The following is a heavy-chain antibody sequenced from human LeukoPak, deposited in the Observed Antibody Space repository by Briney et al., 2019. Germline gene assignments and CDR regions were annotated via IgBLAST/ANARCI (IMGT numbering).Heavy chain of an antibody. D-gene: IGHD4-11*01. J-gene: IGHJ6*03. CDR3: ARASTTVTTGVPYYYYYMDV. V-gene: IGHV4-59*11. Sequence: SETLSLTCTVSGGSISSHYWSWIRQPPEKGLEWIGYIYYSGSTNYNPSLKSRVTISVDTSKNQFSLKLSSVTAADTAVYYCARASTTVTTGVPYYYYYMDVWGKGTTVTVSS. CDR2: IYYSGST. CDR1: GGSISSHY.